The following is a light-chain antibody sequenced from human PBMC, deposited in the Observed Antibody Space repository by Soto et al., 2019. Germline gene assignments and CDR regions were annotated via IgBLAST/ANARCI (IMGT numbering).Light chain of an antibody. CDR1: HSVGGL. V-gene: IGKV3-11*01. CDR3: QQRSSWPWT. CDR2: FAS. J-gene: IGKJ1*01. Sequence: EIVLTQSPATLSLSPGDRATLSCRASHSVGGLLAWYQQKPGQAPRLLIYFASNRATGIPDRFGSSGSGTDFTLTIDSLEPEDFALFYCQQRSSWPWTFGQGTRVEMK.